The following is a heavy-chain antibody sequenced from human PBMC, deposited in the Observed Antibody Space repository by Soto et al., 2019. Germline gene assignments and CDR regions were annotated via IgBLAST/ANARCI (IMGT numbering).Heavy chain of an antibody. V-gene: IGHV4-61*08. CDR1: GGSVSSAGYY. J-gene: IGHJ4*02. D-gene: IGHD6-13*01. CDR2: IYDTGSA. CDR3: VRGGARGSSFY. Sequence: VELQESGPGLVKPSETLSLTCTVSGGSVSSAGYYWVWIRQPPGKGLDWIGSIYDTGSADDNPSLRSRVILSVDTSKNQFSLNLASVTAADTAVYFCVRGGARGSSFYWGQGILVTVSS.